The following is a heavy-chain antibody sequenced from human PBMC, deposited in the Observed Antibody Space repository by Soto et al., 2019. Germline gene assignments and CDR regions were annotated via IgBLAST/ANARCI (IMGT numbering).Heavy chain of an antibody. Sequence: PGGSLRLSCAASGFTFSSYSMNWVRQAPGKGLEWVSSISSSSSYIYYADSVKGRFTISRDNAKNSLYLQMDSLRAEDTAVYYCARPYQYGSGSLSWFDPWGQGTLVTVSS. CDR1: GFTFSSYS. V-gene: IGHV3-21*01. CDR2: ISSSSSYI. J-gene: IGHJ5*02. CDR3: ARPYQYGSGSLSWFDP. D-gene: IGHD3-10*01.